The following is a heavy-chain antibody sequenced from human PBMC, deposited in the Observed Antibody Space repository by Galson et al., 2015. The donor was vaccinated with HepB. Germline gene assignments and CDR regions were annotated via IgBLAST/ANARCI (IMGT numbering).Heavy chain of an antibody. CDR3: VRGTTAPDY. D-gene: IGHD2/OR15-2a*01. CDR2: ISRGGDTS. Sequence: SLRLSCAASGLTFRRSGMHWVRQAPGKGLECVSAISRGGDTSDYADSVKGRFTVSRDSSTNTLYLQMNGLRADDTAIYYCVRGTTAPDYWGQGTLVTVSS. J-gene: IGHJ4*02. V-gene: IGHV3-23*01. CDR1: GLTFRRSG.